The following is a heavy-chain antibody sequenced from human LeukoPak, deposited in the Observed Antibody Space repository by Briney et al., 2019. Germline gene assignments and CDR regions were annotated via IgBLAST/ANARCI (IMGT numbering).Heavy chain of an antibody. CDR1: GVSISSSNSY. J-gene: IGHJ4*02. D-gene: IGHD6-19*01. Sequence: PSETLSLTCTVSGVSISSSNSYWGWIRQPPGKGLEWIGSIYYSGSTNYNPSLKSRVTISVDTSKNQFSLKLSSVTAADTAVYYCARVLHIAVAGTWVFDYWGQGTLVTVSS. V-gene: IGHV4-39*07. CDR2: IYYSGST. CDR3: ARVLHIAVAGTWVFDY.